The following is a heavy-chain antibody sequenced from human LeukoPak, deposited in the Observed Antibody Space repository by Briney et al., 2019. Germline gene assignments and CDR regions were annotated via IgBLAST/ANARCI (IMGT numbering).Heavy chain of an antibody. J-gene: IGHJ4*02. D-gene: IGHD3-10*01. V-gene: IGHV1-69*05. CDR3: AREFKGSGKSSFDY. CDR1: GGTFSSYA. Sequence: ASVKVSCKASGGTFSSYAISWVRQAPGQGLEGMGRIIPIFGTANYAQKFQGRVTITTDESTSTAYMELSSLRSEDTAVYYCAREFKGSGKSSFDYWGQGTLVTVSS. CDR2: IIPIFGTA.